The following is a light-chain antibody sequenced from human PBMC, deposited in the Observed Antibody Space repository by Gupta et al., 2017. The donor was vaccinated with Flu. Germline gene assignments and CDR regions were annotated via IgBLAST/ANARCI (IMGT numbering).Light chain of an antibody. Sequence: DVVMTQSPLSLAVTPGEPASISCRASQSLLQSNGYNYLDWYLQKPGQSPQLLIYLCSNRASGVPDRFSGSGSGTDFTLKISRVEAEDVGVYYCMQALQTPRSFGQGTKLEVK. CDR1: QSLLQSNGYNY. CDR2: LCS. J-gene: IGKJ2*03. V-gene: IGKV2-28*01. CDR3: MQALQTPRS.